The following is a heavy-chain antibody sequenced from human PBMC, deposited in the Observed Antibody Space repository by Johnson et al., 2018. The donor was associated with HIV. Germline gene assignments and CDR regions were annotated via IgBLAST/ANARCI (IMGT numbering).Heavy chain of an antibody. CDR2: IRYDGSNK. CDR3: AKGRWEATTYDDAFDI. Sequence: QMLLVESGGGVVRPGESLRLSCAASGFTFSTYAMHWVRQAPGKGLEWVSFIRYDGSNKYYADSVKGRFTISRDNSKNTLYLQMNSPRAEDTAVYYCAKGRWEATTYDDAFDIWGQGTMVTVSS. CDR1: GFTFSTYA. D-gene: IGHD1-26*01. V-gene: IGHV3-30*02. J-gene: IGHJ3*02.